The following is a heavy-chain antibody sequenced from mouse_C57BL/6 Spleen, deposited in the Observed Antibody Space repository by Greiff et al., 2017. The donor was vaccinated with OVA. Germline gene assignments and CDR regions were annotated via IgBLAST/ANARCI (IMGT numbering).Heavy chain of an antibody. V-gene: IGHV1-82*01. CDR1: GYAFSSSW. J-gene: IGHJ4*01. Sequence: QVQLQQSGPELVKPGASVKISCKASGYAFSSSWMNWVKQRPGKGLGWIGRIYPGDGDTNYNGTFKGKATLTADKSSSTADMQLSSLTSEDSAVYFCARAPTGDYAMDYWGQGTSVTVSS. CDR3: ARAPTGDYAMDY. CDR2: IYPGDGDT. D-gene: IGHD4-1*02.